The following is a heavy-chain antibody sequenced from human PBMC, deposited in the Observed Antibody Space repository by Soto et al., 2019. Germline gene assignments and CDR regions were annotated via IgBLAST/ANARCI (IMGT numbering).Heavy chain of an antibody. V-gene: IGHV1-69*01. CDR1: GGTFSSYA. Sequence: QVQLVQSGAEVKKPGSSVKVSCKASGGTFSSYAISWVRQAPGQGLEWMGGIIPIFGTANYAQKFQGRVTITADESTSTAYMELSSLRSEDTAVYYCTRWEQLENYYYYGMDFWGQGTTVTVSS. D-gene: IGHD6-6*01. CDR2: IIPIFGTA. CDR3: TRWEQLENYYYYGMDF. J-gene: IGHJ6*02.